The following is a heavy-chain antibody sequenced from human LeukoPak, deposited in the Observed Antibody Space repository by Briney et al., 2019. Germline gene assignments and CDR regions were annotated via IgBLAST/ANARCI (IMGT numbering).Heavy chain of an antibody. V-gene: IGHV3-48*01. J-gene: IGHJ4*02. CDR2: ISSSSSTI. Sequence: GGSLRLSCAASGFTFSSYSMNWVRQAPGKGLEWVSYISSSSSTIYYADSVKGRFTISRDNAKNSLYLQMNSLRAEDTAVYYCARAKGDYYGSGSYSDYWGQGTLVTVSS. CDR3: ARAKGDYYGSGSYSDY. D-gene: IGHD3-10*01. CDR1: GFTFSSYS.